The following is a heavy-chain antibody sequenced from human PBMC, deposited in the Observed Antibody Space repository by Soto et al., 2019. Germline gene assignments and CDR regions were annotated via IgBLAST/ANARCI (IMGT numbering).Heavy chain of an antibody. CDR2: IFSNDEK. J-gene: IGHJ6*02. D-gene: IGHD3-9*01. CDR3: ARIVEVLRYFAGSHYGMVY. Sequence: QVTLKESGPVLVKPTETLTLTCTVSGFSLSNARMGVSWIRQPPGKALEWLAHIFSNDEKSYITSLKSRHTISRDPSKSQVVLTMTNMDPVDTATNYCARIVEVLRYFAGSHYGMVYWGQGTTVPDSS. CDR1: GFSLSNARMG. V-gene: IGHV2-26*01.